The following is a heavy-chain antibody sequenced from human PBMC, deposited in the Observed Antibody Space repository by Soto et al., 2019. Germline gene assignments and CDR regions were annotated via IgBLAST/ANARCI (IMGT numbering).Heavy chain of an antibody. Sequence: SETLSLTCAVSGGSISSSNWWSWVRQPPGKGLEWIGEIYHSGSTNYNPSLKSRVTISVDKSKNQFSLKLSSVTAADTAVYYCARAVVATIGNWFDPWGQGTLVTVSS. D-gene: IGHD5-12*01. CDR2: IYHSGST. V-gene: IGHV4-4*02. J-gene: IGHJ5*02. CDR1: GGSISSSNW. CDR3: ARAVVATIGNWFDP.